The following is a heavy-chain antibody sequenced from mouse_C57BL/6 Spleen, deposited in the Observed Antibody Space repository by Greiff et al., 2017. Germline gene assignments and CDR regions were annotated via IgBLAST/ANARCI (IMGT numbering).Heavy chain of an antibody. Sequence: EVQGVESGGGLVKPGGSLKLSCAASGFTFSSYAMSWVRQTPEKRLEWVATISDGGSYTYYPDNVKGRFTISRDNAKNNLYLQMSHLKSEDTAMYYCARGDWDDAMDYWGQGTSVTVSS. CDR3: ARGDWDDAMDY. CDR2: ISDGGSYT. D-gene: IGHD4-1*01. V-gene: IGHV5-4*01. J-gene: IGHJ4*01. CDR1: GFTFSSYA.